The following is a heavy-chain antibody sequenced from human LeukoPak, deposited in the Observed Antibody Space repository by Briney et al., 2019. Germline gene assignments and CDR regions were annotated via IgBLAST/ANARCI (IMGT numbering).Heavy chain of an antibody. Sequence: SVKVSCKASGGTFSSYAISWVRQAPGQGLEWMGGIIPIFGTANYAQKFQGRVTITTDESTSTAYMELSSLRSEDTAVYYCARLDTAMASRDYWGQGTLVTVSS. V-gene: IGHV1-69*05. J-gene: IGHJ4*02. CDR2: IIPIFGTA. CDR3: ARLDTAMASRDY. CDR1: GGTFSSYA. D-gene: IGHD5-18*01.